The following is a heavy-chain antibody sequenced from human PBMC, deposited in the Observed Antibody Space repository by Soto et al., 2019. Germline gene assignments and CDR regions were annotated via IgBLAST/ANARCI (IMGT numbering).Heavy chain of an antibody. CDR3: ARAVMITFGGVIAVDAFDI. CDR2: IYHSGST. CDR1: GGSISSGGYS. V-gene: IGHV4-30-2*01. Sequence: QLQLQESGSGLVKPSQTLSLTCAVSGGSISSGGYSWSWIRQPPGKGLEWIGYIYHSGSTYYNPSCQSRVTIAVARSKNQFSLKVSSVTAADTAVYSCARAVMITFGGVIAVDAFDIWGQGTMGTVSS. J-gene: IGHJ3*02. D-gene: IGHD3-16*02.